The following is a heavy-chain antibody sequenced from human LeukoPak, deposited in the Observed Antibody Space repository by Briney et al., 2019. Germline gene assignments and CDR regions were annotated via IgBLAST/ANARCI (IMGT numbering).Heavy chain of an antibody. V-gene: IGHV3-7*05. CDR2: IKQDGSEK. Sequence: GGSLRLSCAASGFTFSSFWMTWVGHAPGKGLEWVANIKQDGSEKYYEDSVKGRFTISRDNADNSLDLQMNSLRADDTAMYYCARDRSSSFYWGQGTLVTVSS. J-gene: IGHJ4*02. CDR3: ARDRSSSFY. CDR1: GFTFSSFW. D-gene: IGHD6-6*01.